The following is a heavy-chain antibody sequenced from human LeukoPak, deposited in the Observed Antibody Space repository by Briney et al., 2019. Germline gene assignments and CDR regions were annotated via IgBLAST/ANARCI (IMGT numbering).Heavy chain of an antibody. V-gene: IGHV3-53*01. J-gene: IGHJ4*02. CDR1: GFTVSSNY. CDR2: IYSGGRT. CDR3: AIGEGPFYN. Sequence: PGGSLRLSCAASGFTVSSNYMSWVRQAPGKGLEWVSVIYSGGRTRYADSVKGRLTISRDNSKNTLYLQMNSLRAEDTAVYHCAIGEGPFYNCGQGTLVTVSS.